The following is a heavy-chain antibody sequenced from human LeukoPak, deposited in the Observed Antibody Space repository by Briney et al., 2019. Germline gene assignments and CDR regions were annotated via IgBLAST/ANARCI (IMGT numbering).Heavy chain of an antibody. Sequence: GGSVRLSCTASGFTFGDYYMSWIRQAPGKGLEWLSYISNTGRTIFYADSVKGRFTMSRDDAKNSLHLQINSLRAEDTAVYYCARWDHGGRGYIDYWGQGTLVTVSS. CDR3: ARWDHGGRGYIDY. J-gene: IGHJ4*02. V-gene: IGHV3-11*01. CDR2: ISNTGRTI. D-gene: IGHD3-22*01. CDR1: GFTFGDYY.